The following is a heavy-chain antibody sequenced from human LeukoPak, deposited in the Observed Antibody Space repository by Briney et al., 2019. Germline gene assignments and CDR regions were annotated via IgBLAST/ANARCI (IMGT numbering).Heavy chain of an antibody. V-gene: IGHV1-69*04. CDR3: ARIKMYSSTHQAYYYYYYGMDV. J-gene: IGHJ6*02. D-gene: IGHD6-13*01. CDR1: GGTFSSYA. Sequence: SVKVSCKASGGTFSSYAISWVRQAPGQGLEWMGRIIPILGIANYAQKFQGRVTITADKSTSTAYVELSSLRSEDTAVYYCARIKMYSSTHQAYYYYYYGMDVWGQGTTVTVSS. CDR2: IIPILGIA.